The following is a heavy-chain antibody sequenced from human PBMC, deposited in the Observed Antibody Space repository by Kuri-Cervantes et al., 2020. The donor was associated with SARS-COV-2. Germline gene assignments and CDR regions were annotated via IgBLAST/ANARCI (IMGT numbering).Heavy chain of an antibody. Sequence: GESLKISCEASGFMFDDFAMHWVRQAPGKGLEWVAVIWDDGNSKTYAESVKGRFTISGDSSRKTMYLQMNSLRVDDTGVYYCASALTRYNYGIYSYYGLDVWGQGTTVTVSS. CDR3: ASALTRYNYGIYSYYGLDV. V-gene: IGHV3-33*08. CDR1: GFMFDDFA. D-gene: IGHD5-18*01. CDR2: IWDDGNSK. J-gene: IGHJ6*02.